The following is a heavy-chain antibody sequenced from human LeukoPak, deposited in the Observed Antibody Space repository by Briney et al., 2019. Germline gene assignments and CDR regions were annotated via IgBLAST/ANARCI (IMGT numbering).Heavy chain of an antibody. Sequence: GSSVRVSCKASGGTFSSYAISWVRQAPGQGLEWMGGIIPIFGTANYAQKFQGRVTITTDESTSTAYMELSSLRSEDTAVYYCARGAAVAGTLDYWGQGTLVTVSS. CDR2: IIPIFGTA. D-gene: IGHD6-19*01. J-gene: IGHJ4*02. CDR3: ARGAAVAGTLDY. V-gene: IGHV1-69*05. CDR1: GGTFSSYA.